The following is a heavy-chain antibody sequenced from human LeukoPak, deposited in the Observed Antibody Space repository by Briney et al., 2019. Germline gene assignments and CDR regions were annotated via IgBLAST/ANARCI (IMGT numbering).Heavy chain of an antibody. J-gene: IGHJ4*02. CDR2: IYHSGST. CDR3: ARMAESAKFDY. Sequence: SQTLSLTCAVSGGSISSGGYSWSWIRQPPGKGLEWIGSIYHSGSTYYNPSLKSRVTISVDRSKNQFSLKLSSVTAADTAVYYCARMAESAKFDYWGQGTLVTVSS. CDR1: GGSISSGGYS. D-gene: IGHD5-24*01. V-gene: IGHV4-30-2*01.